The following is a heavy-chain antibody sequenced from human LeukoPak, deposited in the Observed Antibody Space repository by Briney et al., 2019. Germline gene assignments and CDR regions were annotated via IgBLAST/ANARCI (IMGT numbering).Heavy chain of an antibody. CDR3: ASALGYCSSTSCYAFDY. V-gene: IGHV1-69*01. Sequence: VASVKVSCKASGGTFSSCAISWVRQAPGQGLEWMGGIIPIFGTANYAQKFQGRVTITADESTSTAYMELSSLRSEDTAVYYCASALGYCSSTSCYAFDYWGQGTLVTVSS. D-gene: IGHD2-2*01. J-gene: IGHJ4*02. CDR2: IIPIFGTA. CDR1: GGTFSSCA.